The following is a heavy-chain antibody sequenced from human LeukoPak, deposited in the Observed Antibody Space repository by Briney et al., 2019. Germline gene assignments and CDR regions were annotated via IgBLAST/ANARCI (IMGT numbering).Heavy chain of an antibody. CDR1: GGSFSGYY. D-gene: IGHD3-22*01. Sequence: SETLSLTCDVYGGSFSGYYWSWIRQPPGKGLEWIGEINHSGSTNYNPSLKSRVTISVDTSKNQFSLKLSSVTAADTAVYYCARGGWDYYDSSGAPYYFDYWGQGTLVTVSS. CDR2: INHSGST. CDR3: ARGGWDYYDSSGAPYYFDY. V-gene: IGHV4-34*01. J-gene: IGHJ4*02.